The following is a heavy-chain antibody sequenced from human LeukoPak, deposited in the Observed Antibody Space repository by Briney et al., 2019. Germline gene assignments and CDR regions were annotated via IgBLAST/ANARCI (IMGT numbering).Heavy chain of an antibody. V-gene: IGHV3-33*01. J-gene: IGHJ4*02. CDR1: GFTFSDYG. D-gene: IGHD3-22*01. Sequence: PGKSLRLSCTASGFTFSDYGMHWVRQPPGKGLEWVAIIWYDGSNKKYEDSVKGRFTIPRDNYKNTLYLQMNSLRAEDTAVYYCARGVDYYENSGTIDYWGQGTLVTVSS. CDR3: ARGVDYYENSGTIDY. CDR2: IWYDGSNK.